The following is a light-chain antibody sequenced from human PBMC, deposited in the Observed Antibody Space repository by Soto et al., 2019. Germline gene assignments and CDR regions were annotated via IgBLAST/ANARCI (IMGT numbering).Light chain of an antibody. J-gene: IGKJ5*01. CDR2: GAS. CDR3: QQYNNWPPIT. V-gene: IGKV3-15*01. Sequence: EIIITPYTTTLSVSPGEKATLSFRASQSVSSNLAWYQQKPGQAPRLLIYGASTRATGIPARFSGSGSGTEFTLTISSLQSEDFAVYYCQQYNNWPPITFGQGTRLEIK. CDR1: QSVSSN.